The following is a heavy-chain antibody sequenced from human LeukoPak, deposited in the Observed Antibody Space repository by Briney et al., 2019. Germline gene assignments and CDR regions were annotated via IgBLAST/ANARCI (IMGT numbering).Heavy chain of an antibody. CDR1: GFTFSKYA. CDR3: AKDTAYILTGYSYYYYYGMDV. V-gene: IGHV3-30*02. D-gene: IGHD3-9*01. Sequence: GGSLRLSCAASGFTFSKYALHWVRQAPGKGLEWVAIIWFDGSNKFYADSVKGRFTISRDNSKNTLYLQMNSLRAEDTAVYYCAKDTAYILTGYSYYYYYGMDVWGQGTTVTVSS. CDR2: IWFDGSNK. J-gene: IGHJ6*02.